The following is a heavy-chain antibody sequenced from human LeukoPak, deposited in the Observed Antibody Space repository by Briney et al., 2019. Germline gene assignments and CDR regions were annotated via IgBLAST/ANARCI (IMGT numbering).Heavy chain of an antibody. V-gene: IGHV3-23*01. J-gene: IGHJ4*02. CDR1: GLTFSSYA. CDR3: AKVVVVPAATTKTYYLDN. Sequence: GGSLRLSCAASGLTFSSYAMSWVRQAPGKGLERVSIISVSIGSTKYADSVRGRFTISRDNSKNTLYLQMNNLRVEDTAVYYCAKVVVVPAATTKTYYLDNWGQGTLVTVSS. D-gene: IGHD2-2*01. CDR2: ISVSIGST.